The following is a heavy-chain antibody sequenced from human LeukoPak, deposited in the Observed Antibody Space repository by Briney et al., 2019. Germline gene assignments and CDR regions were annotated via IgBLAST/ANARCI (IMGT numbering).Heavy chain of an antibody. CDR3: ARGGERWLQLRPFDY. CDR1: GYTFTSYY. V-gene: IGHV1-46*01. CDR2: INPSGGST. Sequence: GASVKVSCKASGYTFTSYYMHWVRQAPGQGLEWMGIINPSGGSTSYAQKFQGRVTMTRDMSTSTVYMELSSLRSEDTAVYYCARGGERWLQLRPFDYWGQGTLVTVSS. J-gene: IGHJ4*02. D-gene: IGHD5-24*01.